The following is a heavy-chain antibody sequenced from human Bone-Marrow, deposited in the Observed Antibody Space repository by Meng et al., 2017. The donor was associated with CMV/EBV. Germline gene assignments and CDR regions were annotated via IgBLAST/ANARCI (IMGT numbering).Heavy chain of an antibody. J-gene: IGHJ4*02. CDR2: ISSSGSTI. CDR1: GFTFSDYY. D-gene: IGHD2-2*01. V-gene: IGHV3-11*01. CDR3: ARDCCSSTSYTNNFDY. Sequence: GESLKISCAASGFTFSDYYMSWIRQAPGKGLEWVSYISSSGSTIYYADSVKGRFTISRDNAKNSLYLQMNSLRADDTAVYYCARDCCSSTSYTNNFDYWGQGTLVTVSP.